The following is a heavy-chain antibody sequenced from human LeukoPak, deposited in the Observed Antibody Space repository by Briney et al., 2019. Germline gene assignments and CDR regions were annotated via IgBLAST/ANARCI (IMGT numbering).Heavy chain of an antibody. CDR2: INHSGST. CDR3: ARGDYSNSYYFDY. CDR1: GGSFSGYY. Sequence: SETLSLTCAVYGGSFSGYYWSWIRQPPGKGLEWIGEINHSGSTNYNPSLKSRVTISVDTSKNQFSLKLSSVTAADTAVYYCARGDYSNSYYFDYWSQGTLVTVSS. J-gene: IGHJ4*02. V-gene: IGHV4-34*01. D-gene: IGHD4-11*01.